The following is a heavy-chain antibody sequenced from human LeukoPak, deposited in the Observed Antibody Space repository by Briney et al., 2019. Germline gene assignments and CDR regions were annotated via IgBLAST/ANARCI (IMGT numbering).Heavy chain of an antibody. J-gene: IGHJ3*02. CDR1: GGSFSGYY. CDR2: INHSGST. Sequence: SETLSLTCAVYGGSFSGYYWGWIRQPPGKGLEWIGEINHSGSTNYNPSLKSRVTISVDTSKNQFSLKLSSVTAADTAVYYCARRKGSSSVKGAFDIWGQGTMVTVSS. D-gene: IGHD6-6*01. V-gene: IGHV4-34*01. CDR3: ARRKGSSSVKGAFDI.